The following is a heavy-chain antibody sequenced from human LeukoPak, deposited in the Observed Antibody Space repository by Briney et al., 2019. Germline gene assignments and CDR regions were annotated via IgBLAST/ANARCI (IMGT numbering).Heavy chain of an antibody. CDR2: ISGSGGST. D-gene: IGHD1-26*01. V-gene: IGHV3-23*01. CDR3: AKDRPRTPPYKWELTRGY. Sequence: GGSLRLSCAASGFTFSSYAMSWVRQAPGKGLEWVSAISGSGGSTYYADSVKGRITISRDNSKNTLYLQMNSLRAEDTAVYYCAKDRPRTPPYKWELTRGYWGQGTLVTVSS. J-gene: IGHJ4*02. CDR1: GFTFSSYA.